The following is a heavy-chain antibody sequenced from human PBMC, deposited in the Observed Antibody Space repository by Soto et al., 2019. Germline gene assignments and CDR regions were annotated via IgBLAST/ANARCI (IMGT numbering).Heavy chain of an antibody. V-gene: IGHV3-23*01. CDR2: ITSGYST. Sequence: EVQVLESGGGLVQPGGSLRLSCAASGFTFSSYAMSWVRQAPGKGLEWVSSITSGYSTYYADSVKGRFTISRDNSKNTVYLHMNSLRAEDTAVYYCATPPELWSLTPDGGFDPWGQGTLVTVSS. CDR3: ATPPELWSLTPDGGFDP. CDR1: GFTFSSYA. J-gene: IGHJ5*02. D-gene: IGHD5-18*01.